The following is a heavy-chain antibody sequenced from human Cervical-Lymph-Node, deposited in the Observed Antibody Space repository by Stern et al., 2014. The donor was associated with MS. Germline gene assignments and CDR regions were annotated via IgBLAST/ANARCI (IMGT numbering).Heavy chain of an antibody. Sequence: VQLVQSGAEVKKPGESLKISCKGSGYTFSNYWIGWVRQMPGKGLEGMGVVYPGDSDTRYSPSFQGQVTISADKSIDTAYLQWTGLKASDTAMYYCARRSGHRGAFDIWGQGTMVTVSS. D-gene: IGHD2-15*01. CDR3: ARRSGHRGAFDI. V-gene: IGHV5-51*03. J-gene: IGHJ3*02. CDR2: VYPGDSDT. CDR1: GYTFSNYW.